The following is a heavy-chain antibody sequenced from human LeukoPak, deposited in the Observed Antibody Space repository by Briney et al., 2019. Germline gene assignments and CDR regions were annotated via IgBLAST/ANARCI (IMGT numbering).Heavy chain of an antibody. V-gene: IGHV3-53*01. CDR2: IYSGGSGST. CDR3: AKAGRSGWYPEWPFDI. CDR1: GFTVSSSY. Sequence: PGGSLRLSCAASGFTVSSSYMSWVRQAPGKGLEWVSVIYSGGSGSTYYADSVKGRFTISRDDSKNTLNLQMNSLSAEDTAVYYCAKAGRSGWYPEWPFDIWGQGTMVTVSS. J-gene: IGHJ3*02. D-gene: IGHD6-19*01.